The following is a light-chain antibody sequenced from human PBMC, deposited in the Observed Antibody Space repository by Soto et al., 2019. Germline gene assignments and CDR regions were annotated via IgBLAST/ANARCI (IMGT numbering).Light chain of an antibody. V-gene: IGKV3-20*01. CDR3: QQYDYSPRT. Sequence: EIVLTQSPGTLSLSPGERATLSCRASQSLTSSALAWYQEKRGLAPRLLIYGASSRATGIPDRFSGSWSGTDFSLNITRREPEDFAVYYCQQYDYSPRTFGQGTKVEIK. CDR2: GAS. CDR1: QSLTSSA. J-gene: IGKJ1*01.